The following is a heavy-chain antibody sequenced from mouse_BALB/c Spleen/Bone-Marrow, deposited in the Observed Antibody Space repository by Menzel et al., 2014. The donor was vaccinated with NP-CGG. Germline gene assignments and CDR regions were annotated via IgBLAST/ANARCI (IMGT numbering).Heavy chain of an antibody. CDR2: IDPANGNT. J-gene: IGHJ2*01. Sequence: VQPQQSGAELVKPGASVKLSCTASGFNIKDTYMHWVKQRPEQGLEWIGRIDPANGNTKYDPKFQGKATITADTSSNTAYLQLSSLTSEDTAVYYSALLYGNYDYWSRGAARTVSS. CDR1: GFNIKDTY. CDR3: ALLYGNYDY. D-gene: IGHD2-10*02. V-gene: IGHV14-3*02.